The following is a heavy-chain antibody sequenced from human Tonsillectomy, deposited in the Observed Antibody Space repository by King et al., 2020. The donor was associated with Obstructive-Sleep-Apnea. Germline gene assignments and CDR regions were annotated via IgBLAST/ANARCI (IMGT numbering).Heavy chain of an antibody. CDR2: IYCGGST. J-gene: IGHJ4*02. D-gene: IGHD2-15*01. CDR3: ASERCSGGSCYSYYFDY. Sequence: VQLVESGGGLVQPGGSLRLSCAASGFTVSSNYMSWVRQAPGKGLEWVSVIYCGGSTYYADSVKGRFTISRHNSKNTLYRQMNSLRAEDTAVYYCASERCSGGSCYSYYFDYWGQGTLVTVSS. CDR1: GFTVSSNY. V-gene: IGHV3-53*04.